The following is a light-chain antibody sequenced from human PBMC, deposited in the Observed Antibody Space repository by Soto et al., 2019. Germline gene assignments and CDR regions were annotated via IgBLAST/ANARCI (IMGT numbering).Light chain of an antibody. Sequence: SALTQPRSVSGSPGQSVTISCTGTKSDLGDYNYVSWFQQHPGKTPKLMIYDVTRRPSGVPDRFSGSQSGNTASLTISGLQDEDEADYYCSSYTSSSTLVFGTGTKVTVL. CDR3: SSYTSSSTLV. CDR2: DVT. V-gene: IGLV2-11*01. J-gene: IGLJ1*01. CDR1: KSDLGDYNY.